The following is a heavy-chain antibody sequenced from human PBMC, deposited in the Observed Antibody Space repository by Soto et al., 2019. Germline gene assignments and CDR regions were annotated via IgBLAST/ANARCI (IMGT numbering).Heavy chain of an antibody. V-gene: IGHV3-53*01. J-gene: IGHJ3*02. D-gene: IGHD1-7*01. Sequence: GGSLRLSCAASGFTVSSNYMSWVRQAPGKGLEWVSVIYSGGSTYYADSVKGRLTISRDNSKNTLYLQMNSLRAEDTAVYYCARRGNWNYVYAFDIWGQGTMVTVSS. CDR2: IYSGGST. CDR3: ARRGNWNYVYAFDI. CDR1: GFTVSSNY.